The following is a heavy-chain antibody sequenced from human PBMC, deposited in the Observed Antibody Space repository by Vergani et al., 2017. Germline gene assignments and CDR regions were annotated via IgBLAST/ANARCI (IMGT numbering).Heavy chain of an antibody. CDR1: GFTLSNYD. D-gene: IGHD3-16*01. CDR2: IQCDGSNQ. J-gene: IGHJ4*02. V-gene: IGHV3-30*02. Sequence: QVQLVESGGGVVQRGGSLRLSCATSGFTLSNYDMQWTRQGPGKGLELVAFIQCDGSNQYYADSVKGRLTLSRDFSKNTLYLQMNSLRTDDTATYYCAKHFRGWGIDYWGQGTQVIVSS. CDR3: AKHFRGWGIDY.